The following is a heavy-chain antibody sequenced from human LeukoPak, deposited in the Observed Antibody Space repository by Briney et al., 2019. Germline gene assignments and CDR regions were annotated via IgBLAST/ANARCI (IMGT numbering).Heavy chain of an antibody. Sequence: GRSLRLSCTASGFTFNSYTLHWVRQAPGKGLEWVAMTSYDGSNTYYAGSVEGRFTISRDNSKNTLFLQMDSLRAEDTALYYCARAQGFGLHLHFDYWGQGTLVTVSS. CDR3: ARAQGFGLHLHFDY. CDR2: TSYDGSNT. D-gene: IGHD3-10*01. V-gene: IGHV3-30*04. J-gene: IGHJ4*02. CDR1: GFTFNSYT.